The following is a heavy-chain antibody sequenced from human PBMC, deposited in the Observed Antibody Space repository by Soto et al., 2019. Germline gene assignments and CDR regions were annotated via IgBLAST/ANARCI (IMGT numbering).Heavy chain of an antibody. CDR3: ARVRRSSGYYYGY. V-gene: IGHV1-46*01. J-gene: IGHJ4*02. Sequence: GASVKVYCKASGYTFTSYYKHWVRQAPGQGLEWMGIINPSGGSTSYAQKFQGRVTMTRDTSTSTVYMELSRLRSEDTAVYYCARVRRSSGYYYGYWGQGTPVTVCS. CDR1: GYTFTSYY. D-gene: IGHD3-22*01. CDR2: INPSGGST.